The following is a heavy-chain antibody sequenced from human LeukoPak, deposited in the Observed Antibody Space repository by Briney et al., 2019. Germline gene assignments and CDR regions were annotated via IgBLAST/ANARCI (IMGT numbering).Heavy chain of an antibody. CDR3: AKDASGGSGSYYTN. Sequence: GGSLRLSCAASGFTFSSYGMHWVREAPGKGLEWVAFIRYDGSNKYYADSVKGRFTISRDNSKNTLYLQMNSLRAEDTAVYYCAKDASGGSGSYYTNWGQGTLVTVSS. D-gene: IGHD3-10*01. CDR1: GFTFSSYG. J-gene: IGHJ4*02. V-gene: IGHV3-30*02. CDR2: IRYDGSNK.